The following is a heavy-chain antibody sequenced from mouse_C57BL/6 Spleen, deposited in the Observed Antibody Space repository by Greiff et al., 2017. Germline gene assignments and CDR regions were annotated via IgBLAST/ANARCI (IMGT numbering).Heavy chain of an antibody. V-gene: IGHV1-80*01. CDR1: GYAFSSYW. CDR3: ARSGYYGSSYWFAY. Sequence: QVQLKESGAELVKPGASVKISCKASGYAFSSYWMNWVKQRPGKGLEWIGQIYPGDGDTNYNGKFKGKATLTAEKSSSTAYMQLSSLTSEDSAVYFCARSGYYGSSYWFAYWGQGTLVTVSA. J-gene: IGHJ3*01. CDR2: IYPGDGDT. D-gene: IGHD1-1*01.